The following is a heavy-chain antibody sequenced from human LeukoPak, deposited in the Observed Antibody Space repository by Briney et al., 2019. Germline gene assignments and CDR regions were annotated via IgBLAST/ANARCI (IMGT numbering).Heavy chain of an antibody. CDR2: MNPNSGNT. CDR3: ARFGPHTPPPATTALIVVVMAVNAFDI. D-gene: IGHD3-22*01. J-gene: IGHJ3*02. Sequence: ASVKVSCKASGYTFTSYDINWVRQATGQGLEWMGWMNPNSGNTGYAQKFQGRVTMTRNTSISTAYMELSSLRSEDTAVYYCARFGPHTPPPATTALIVVVMAVNAFDIWGQGTMVTVSS. CDR1: GYTFTSYD. V-gene: IGHV1-8*01.